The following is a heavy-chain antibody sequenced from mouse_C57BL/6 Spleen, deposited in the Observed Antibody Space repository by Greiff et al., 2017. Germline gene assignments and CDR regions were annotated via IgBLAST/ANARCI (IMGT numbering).Heavy chain of an antibody. CDR2: INPSSGYS. CDR3: ARAMVVATNFDY. Sequence: VQLQQSGAELARPGASVKMSCKASGYTFTSYTMHWVQQRPGQGLEWIGYINPSSGYSTYNQKFKDKATLTADKSSSTAYMALSSLTSEESAVYNCARAMVVATNFDYGGKGTTLTVS. J-gene: IGHJ2*01. D-gene: IGHD1-1*01. CDR1: GYTFTSYT. V-gene: IGHV1-4*01.